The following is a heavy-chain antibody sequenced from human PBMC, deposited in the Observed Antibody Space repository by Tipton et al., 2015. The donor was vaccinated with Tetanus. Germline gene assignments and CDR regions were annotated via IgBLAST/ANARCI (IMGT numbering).Heavy chain of an antibody. CDR2: IYYTERT. J-gene: IGHJ4*02. CDR3: ARANNEFPKKGPFDS. D-gene: IGHD1-1*01. V-gene: IGHV4-31*03. Sequence: TLSLTCTVSGASINAGGYLWTWVRQHPGKGLEWIGNIYYTERTSYTPSLDSRVSISVDTSKNQFSLRLTSVTAADTAVYYCARANNEFPKKGPFDSWGQGRLVIVSS. CDR1: GASINAGGYL.